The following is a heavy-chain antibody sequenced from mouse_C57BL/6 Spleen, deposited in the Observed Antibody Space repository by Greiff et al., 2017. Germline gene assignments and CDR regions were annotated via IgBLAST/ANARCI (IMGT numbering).Heavy chain of an antibody. CDR2: LNPSSGYT. V-gene: IGHV1-4*01. Sequence: VQLQQPGAELARPGASVKMSCKASGYTFTSYTMHWVKQRPGQGLEWIGYLNPSSGYTKYNQKFKDKATLTADKSSSTAYMQLSSLTSEDSAVYYCARGVYYGNYVDYWGQGTTLTVSS. D-gene: IGHD2-1*01. CDR3: ARGVYYGNYVDY. J-gene: IGHJ2*01. CDR1: GYTFTSYT.